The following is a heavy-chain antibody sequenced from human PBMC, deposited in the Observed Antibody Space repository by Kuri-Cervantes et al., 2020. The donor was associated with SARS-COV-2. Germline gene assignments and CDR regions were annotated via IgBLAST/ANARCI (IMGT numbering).Heavy chain of an antibody. V-gene: IGHV5-51*01. CDR3: ATHLGYCSGGSCYPLKHYYYYGMDV. J-gene: IGHJ6*02. CDR2: IYPGDSDT. D-gene: IGHD2-15*01. CDR1: GYSFTSYW. Sequence: GESLKISCKGSGYSFTSYWIGWVRQMPGKGLEWMGIIYPGDSDTRYSPSFQGQVTISADKSISTAYLQWSSLKASDTAMYYCATHLGYCSGGSCYPLKHYYYYGMDVWGQGTTVPSP.